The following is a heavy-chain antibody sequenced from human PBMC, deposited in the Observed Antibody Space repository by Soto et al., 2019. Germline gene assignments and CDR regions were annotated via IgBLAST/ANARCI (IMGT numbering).Heavy chain of an antibody. CDR2: RSYDGTNK. CDR1: EFTLSSYG. Sequence: QVQLLESGGGVAQPGRSLRLSCAASEFTLSSYGMQWVRQAPGKGLEWVSVRSYDGTNKYYADSVKGRFTTSGDNSKNTLYLQMNSLRAEDTAVYYGAKSAAAFDPWGRGTLVTVSS. J-gene: IGHJ5*02. D-gene: IGHD2-15*01. V-gene: IGHV3-30*18. CDR3: AKSAAAFDP.